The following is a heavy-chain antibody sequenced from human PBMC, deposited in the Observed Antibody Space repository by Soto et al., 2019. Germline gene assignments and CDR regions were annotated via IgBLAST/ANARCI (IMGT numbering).Heavy chain of an antibody. CDR3: ARARIRGTVTTDWFDP. D-gene: IGHD4-4*01. Sequence: ASVKVSCKASGYTFTGYYMHWVRQAPGQGLEWMGWINPNSGGTNYAQKFQGRVTMTRDTSISTAYMELSRLRSDDTAVYYRARARIRGTVTTDWFDPWGQGTLVTVSS. CDR2: INPNSGGT. J-gene: IGHJ5*02. CDR1: GYTFTGYY. V-gene: IGHV1-2*02.